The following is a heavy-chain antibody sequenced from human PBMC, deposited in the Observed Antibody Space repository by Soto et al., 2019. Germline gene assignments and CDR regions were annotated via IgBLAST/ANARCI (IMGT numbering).Heavy chain of an antibody. D-gene: IGHD3-10*01. V-gene: IGHV1-3*01. CDR3: ATIDYGSGSRYYYFDY. Sequence: ASVKVSCKASGYTFTRYTMNWVRQAPGQRLEWMGWINPDNGNTKSSQKFQDRVIITRDTSKNQFSLKLSSVTAADTAVYYCATIDYGSGSRYYYFDYWGQGTLVTVSS. J-gene: IGHJ4*02. CDR2: INPDNGNT. CDR1: GYTFTRYT.